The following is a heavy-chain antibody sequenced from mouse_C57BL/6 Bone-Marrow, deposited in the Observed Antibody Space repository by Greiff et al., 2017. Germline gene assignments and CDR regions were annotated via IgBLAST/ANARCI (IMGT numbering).Heavy chain of an antibody. Sequence: QVQLQQPGAELVKPGASVKMSCKASGYTFTSYWITWVKQRPGQGLEWIGDIYPTSGRTNYNEKFKSKAILTVDNSSNTAYMQLSSLTSEDSAVFYCTRSGPQGRSFDYWGRGNTPTVSS. V-gene: IGHV1-55*01. J-gene: IGHJ2*01. CDR2: IYPTSGRT. D-gene: IGHD3-1*01. CDR3: TRSGPQGRSFDY. CDR1: GYTFTSYW.